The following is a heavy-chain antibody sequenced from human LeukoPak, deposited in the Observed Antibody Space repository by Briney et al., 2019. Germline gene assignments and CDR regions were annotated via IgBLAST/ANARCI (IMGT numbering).Heavy chain of an antibody. Sequence: SETLSLTCTVSGGSITTYYWSWIRQPPGKGLEWIGFVSYRGSSSYNPSLKSRVTVSLDTSKNQFSLRLSSVTASDTALYYCAGHENSHMWFDPWGQGSLVTVSS. CDR1: GGSITTYY. J-gene: IGHJ5*02. D-gene: IGHD2-21*01. CDR2: VSYRGSS. CDR3: AGHENSHMWFDP. V-gene: IGHV4-59*08.